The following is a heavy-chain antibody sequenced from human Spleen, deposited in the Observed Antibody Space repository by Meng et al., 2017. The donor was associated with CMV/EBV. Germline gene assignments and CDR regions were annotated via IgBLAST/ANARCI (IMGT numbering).Heavy chain of an antibody. D-gene: IGHD3-3*01. CDR3: ASHGDYYYYYGMDV. Sequence: GSLRLSCTVSGGSVSSGSYYWSWIRQPPGKGLEWIGYIYYSGSTNYNPSLKSRVTISVDTSKNQFSLKLSSVTAADTAVDYCASHGDYYYYYGMDVWGQGTTVTVSS. CDR2: IYYSGST. CDR1: GGSVSSGSYY. J-gene: IGHJ6*02. V-gene: IGHV4-61*01.